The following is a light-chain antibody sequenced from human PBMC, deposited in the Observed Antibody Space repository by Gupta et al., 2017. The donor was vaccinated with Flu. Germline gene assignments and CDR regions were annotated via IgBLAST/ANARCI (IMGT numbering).Light chain of an antibody. Sequence: QSVLTQSPSVSVAPGQKVTISCTGSSSNIGAGYDVHWYQQLPGTAPKVLIFNHNNRPSGVPERFSGSKSGTTASLAITGLQAEDEADYYCRSYDNRLSGWVFGGGTKLKVL. V-gene: IGLV1-40*01. J-gene: IGLJ3*02. CDR1: SSNIGAGYD. CDR3: RSYDNRLSGWV. CDR2: NHN.